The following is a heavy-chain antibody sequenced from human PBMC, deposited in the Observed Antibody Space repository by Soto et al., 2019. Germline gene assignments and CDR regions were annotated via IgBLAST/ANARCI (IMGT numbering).Heavy chain of an antibody. CDR2: ISRDGGTK. CDR3: TGEVASGY. CDR1: GFTVSTYG. D-gene: IGHD2-8*02. Sequence: QVQLVESGGGVVQPGRSLRLSCAVSGFTVSTYGMHWVRQAPGKGLEWVAVISRDGGTKYYADSVKGRFTISRDNSRKTLFLEMNSLRGDDMGVYYCTGEVASGYWGQGALVTVS. J-gene: IGHJ4*02. V-gene: IGHV3-30*03.